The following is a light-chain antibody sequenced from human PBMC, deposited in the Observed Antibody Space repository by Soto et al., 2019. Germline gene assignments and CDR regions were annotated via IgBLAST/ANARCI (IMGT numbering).Light chain of an antibody. J-gene: IGKJ5*01. CDR2: AAS. V-gene: IGKV3-11*01. Sequence: ETVMTQSPVTLSVSPGDTATLSCRASQRVSSHLAWYQQRPGQAPRLLIKAASTRATGIPARFSGSGSGTDFTLTISSLEPEDFAVYYCQQRSNWPPITFGQGTRLEIK. CDR3: QQRSNWPPIT. CDR1: QRVSSH.